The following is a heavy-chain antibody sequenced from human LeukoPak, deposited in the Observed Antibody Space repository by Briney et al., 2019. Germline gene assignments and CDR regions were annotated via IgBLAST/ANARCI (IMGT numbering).Heavy chain of an antibody. CDR1: GGSISSSTYY. Sequence: PSETLSLTCNVSGGSISSSTYYWGWIRQPPGTGLEWIGNIYYSGSTNYNPSLKSRVTISVDTSKNQFSLKLSSVTAADTAVYYCARSFRDGYNFWRKGSPFDYWGQGTLVTVSS. J-gene: IGHJ4*02. D-gene: IGHD5-24*01. CDR2: IYYSGST. CDR3: ARSFRDGYNFWRKGSPFDY. V-gene: IGHV4-39*07.